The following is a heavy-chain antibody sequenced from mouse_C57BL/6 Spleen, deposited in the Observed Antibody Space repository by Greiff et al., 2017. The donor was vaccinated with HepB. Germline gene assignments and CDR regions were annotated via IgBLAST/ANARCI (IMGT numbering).Heavy chain of an antibody. Sequence: VQLQQSGPGLVQPSQSLSITCTVSGFSLTSYGVHWVRQSPGKGLEWLGVIWSGGSTDYNAAFISRLSISKDNSKSQVFFKMNSLQADDTAIYYCARKRGDGYAYAMDYWGQGTSVTVAS. J-gene: IGHJ4*01. V-gene: IGHV2-2*01. D-gene: IGHD2-3*01. CDR2: IWSGGST. CDR1: GFSLTSYG. CDR3: ARKRGDGYAYAMDY.